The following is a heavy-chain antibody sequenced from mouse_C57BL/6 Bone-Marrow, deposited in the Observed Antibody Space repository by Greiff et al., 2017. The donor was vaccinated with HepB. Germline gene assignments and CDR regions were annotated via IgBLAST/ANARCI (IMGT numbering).Heavy chain of an antibody. CDR2: IYPRSGNT. J-gene: IGHJ3*01. V-gene: IGHV1-81*01. CDR3: ARWGGYGFAY. Sequence: QVHVKQSGAELARPGASVKLSCKASGYTFTSYGISWVKQRTGQGLEWIGEIYPRSGNTYYNEKFKGKATLTADKSSSTAYMELRSLTSEDSAVYFCARWGGYGFAYWGQGTLVTVSA. D-gene: IGHD2-2*01. CDR1: GYTFTSYG.